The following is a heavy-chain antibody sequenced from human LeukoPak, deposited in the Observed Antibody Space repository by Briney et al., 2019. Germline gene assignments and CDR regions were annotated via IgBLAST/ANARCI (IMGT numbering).Heavy chain of an antibody. Sequence: GGSLRLSCAASGFMFDDYAMHWVRRAPGKGLHWVSGITRHNAILGYVDSVKGRFTISRDSAKNSLYLQMNSLRPEDTAFYYCARGDTLTTRLLDSWGLGTLVTVSS. CDR2: ITRHNAIL. J-gene: IGHJ4*02. D-gene: IGHD3-9*01. CDR1: GFMFDDYA. CDR3: ARGDTLTTRLLDS. V-gene: IGHV3-9*01.